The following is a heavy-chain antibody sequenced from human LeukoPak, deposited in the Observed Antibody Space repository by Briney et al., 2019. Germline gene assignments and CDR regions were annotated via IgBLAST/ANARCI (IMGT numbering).Heavy chain of an antibody. CDR2: VYYSGTT. V-gene: IGHV4-59*08. Sequence: KPSETLSLTCTVSGGSICSYYWNWIRQPPGEGLEWIGYVYYSGTTNYNPSLKSRVTISVDTSKNQFSLKLSSVTATDTAMYYCARQHYLGELSLPWFDPWGQGTLVIVSS. J-gene: IGHJ5*02. CDR3: ARQHYLGELSLPWFDP. D-gene: IGHD3-16*02. CDR1: GGSICSYY.